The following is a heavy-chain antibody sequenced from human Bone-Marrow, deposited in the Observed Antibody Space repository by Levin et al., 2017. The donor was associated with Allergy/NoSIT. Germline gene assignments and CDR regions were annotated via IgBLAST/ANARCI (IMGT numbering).Heavy chain of an antibody. CDR2: INGPGANI. Sequence: PGGSLRLSCAASGFIFSDYAMSWVRQAPGKGLEWVSSINGPGANIYYGDSVKGRFTISRDNSKNMVYLQMNSLRGEDTAIYYCARDPVGGNTIESWGQGTLVTVSS. D-gene: IGHD3-16*01. CDR1: GFIFSDYA. CDR3: ARDPVGGNTIES. J-gene: IGHJ4*02. V-gene: IGHV3-23*01.